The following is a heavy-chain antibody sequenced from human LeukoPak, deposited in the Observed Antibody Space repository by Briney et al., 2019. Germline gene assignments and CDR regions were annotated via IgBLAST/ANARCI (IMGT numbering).Heavy chain of an antibody. CDR1: GASISTSY. D-gene: IGHD2-15*01. V-gene: IGHV4-59*01. J-gene: IGHJ4*02. CDR3: ARVGCSGGSCYPDY. CDR2: IHYSGDI. Sequence: SETPSLTCTVSGASISTSYWYWIRQPPGKGLEWIGYIHYSGDINYNPSLKSRVTISAYTSKNQLSLKLSSVTAADTAVYYCARVGCSGGSCYPDYWGQGTLVTVSS.